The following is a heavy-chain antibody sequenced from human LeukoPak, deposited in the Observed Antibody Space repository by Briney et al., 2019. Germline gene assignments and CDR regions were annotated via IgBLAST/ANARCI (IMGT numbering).Heavy chain of an antibody. Sequence: GGSLRLSCETSGFTFSNYPMSWVRQTPGRGLEWVSGITYGDGGTYYADSVKGRFTISRDNSKNTLSLQMNSLSAEDTALYFCVTKRGQPMPGPRGFPLHYWGRGPLVTVSS. CDR3: VTKRGQPMPGPRGFPLHY. V-gene: IGHV3-23*01. CDR2: ITYGDGGT. D-gene: IGHD2-2*01. J-gene: IGHJ4*02. CDR1: GFTFSNYP.